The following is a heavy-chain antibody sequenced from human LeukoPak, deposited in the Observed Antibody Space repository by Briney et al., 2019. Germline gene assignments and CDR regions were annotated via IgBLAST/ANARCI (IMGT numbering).Heavy chain of an antibody. V-gene: IGHV4-4*07. Sequence: PSETLSLTCTVSGASISSYYWSWIRQPAGKGLEWIGRVYSSGNTNYNPSLKSRVTISLDTSKTQFSLKLTSVTAADAAVYYCARGPPLWNYDTSALPLFDYWGQGTLVTVSS. D-gene: IGHD3-22*01. J-gene: IGHJ4*02. CDR2: VYSSGNT. CDR3: ARGPPLWNYDTSALPLFDY. CDR1: GASISSYY.